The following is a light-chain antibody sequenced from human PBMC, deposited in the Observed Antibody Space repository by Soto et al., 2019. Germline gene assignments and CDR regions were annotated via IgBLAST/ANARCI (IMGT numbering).Light chain of an antibody. V-gene: IGKV3-11*01. Sequence: EIVLAQSPATLSVSPGERATLSCRASQSVSSNLAWYQQKPGQAPRLLIYDASNRATGIPARFSGSGSGTDFTLTISSLEPEDFAVYYCQQRSSWITFGQGTRLEIK. J-gene: IGKJ5*01. CDR1: QSVSSN. CDR3: QQRSSWIT. CDR2: DAS.